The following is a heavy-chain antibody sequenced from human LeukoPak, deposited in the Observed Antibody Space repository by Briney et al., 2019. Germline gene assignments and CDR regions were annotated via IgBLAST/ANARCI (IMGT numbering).Heavy chain of an antibody. CDR1: GFTFSGSA. J-gene: IGHJ5*02. CDR3: TRDSGTYNWLDP. D-gene: IGHD1-26*01. CDR2: IDKEKNSYATAS. V-gene: IGHV3-73*01. Sequence: GGSLKLSCAASGFTFSGSAIHWVRQSFGKGLEWIGHIDKEKNSYATASAYAVSVEGRFTVSRDDSKNMAFLQMSGLKTEDTALYFCTRDSGTYNWLDPWGQGTLVTVSS.